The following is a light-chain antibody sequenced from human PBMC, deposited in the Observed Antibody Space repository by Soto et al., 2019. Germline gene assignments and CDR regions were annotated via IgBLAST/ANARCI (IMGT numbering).Light chain of an antibody. CDR3: QSYDSCNVVV. Sequence: NFMLTQPNSVSESPGKTVTISCTRSSGSIASNYVQWYQQRPGSAPTTVIYEDNQRPSGVPDRFSGSIDSSSNSASLTISGLNTEDEAGYYCQSYDSCNVVVFGGGTKLTVL. CDR2: EDN. J-gene: IGLJ2*01. V-gene: IGLV6-57*04. CDR1: SGSIASNY.